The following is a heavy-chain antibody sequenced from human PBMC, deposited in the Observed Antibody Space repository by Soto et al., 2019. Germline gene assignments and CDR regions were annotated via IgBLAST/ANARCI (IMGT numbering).Heavy chain of an antibody. CDR1: GFTFSSYG. CDR2: ISYDGSNK. J-gene: IGHJ4*02. D-gene: IGHD3-10*01. Sequence: GGSLRLSCAASGFTFSSYGMHWVRQAPGKGLEWVAVISYDGSNKYYANSVKGRFTISRDNSKNTLYLQMNSLRAEDTAVYYCAIGRFDYWGQGTLVTVSS. CDR3: AIGRFDY. V-gene: IGHV3-30*03.